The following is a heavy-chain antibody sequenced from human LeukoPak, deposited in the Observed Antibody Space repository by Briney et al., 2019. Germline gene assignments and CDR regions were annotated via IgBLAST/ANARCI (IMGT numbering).Heavy chain of an antibody. CDR3: AKFRGSEKTAIDC. CDR1: GFTFSSYA. D-gene: IGHD6-25*01. J-gene: IGHJ4*02. CDR2: IRGGGGRT. Sequence: GESLRLSCSASGFTFSSYAMSWVRQAPGKGLEWVSTIRGGGGRTWYADSVKGRFTISRDNSKNTVDVQLNSLRAEDTAVYYCAKFRGSEKTAIDCWGQGTLVTVSS. V-gene: IGHV3-23*01.